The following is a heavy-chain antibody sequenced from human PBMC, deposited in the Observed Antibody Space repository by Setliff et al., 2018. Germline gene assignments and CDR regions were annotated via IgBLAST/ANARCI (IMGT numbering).Heavy chain of an antibody. Sequence: GGSLRLSCAASGFTFSNAWMSWVRQAPGKGLEWVGRIKSKTDGGTTDYAAPVKGRFTISRDDSKNTLYLQMNSLKTEDTAVHYCARVSSSPSRTYYYYMDVWGEGTTVTVSS. CDR3: ARVSSSPSRTYYYYMDV. J-gene: IGHJ6*03. V-gene: IGHV3-15*01. CDR2: IKSKTDGGTT. D-gene: IGHD6-6*01. CDR1: GFTFSNAW.